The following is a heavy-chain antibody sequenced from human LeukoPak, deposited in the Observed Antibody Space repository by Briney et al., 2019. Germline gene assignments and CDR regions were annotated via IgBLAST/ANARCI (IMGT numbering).Heavy chain of an antibody. Sequence: ASVKVSCKASGYTFSNYYMHWVRQAPGQGLEWMGIINPSSGSTTYAQKFQGRVTMTRDTPTSTLYMELSNLRYEDTAVYYCARVVGSGWYWIDPWGQGTLVIVSS. J-gene: IGHJ5*02. CDR2: INPSSGST. V-gene: IGHV1-46*01. D-gene: IGHD6-19*01. CDR1: GYTFSNYY. CDR3: ARVVGSGWYWIDP.